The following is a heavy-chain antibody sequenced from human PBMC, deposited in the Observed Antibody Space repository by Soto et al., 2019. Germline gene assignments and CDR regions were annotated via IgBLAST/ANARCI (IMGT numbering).Heavy chain of an antibody. D-gene: IGHD6-19*01. CDR2: IYHSGST. CDR1: GGSISSGGYS. CDR3: ARGMKWQWLVPPLDY. V-gene: IGHV4-30-2*01. Sequence: SETMSLTCAVSGGSISSGGYSWSWIQQPPGKGLEWIGYIYHSGSTNYNPSLKSRVTISVDTSKNQFSLKVRSVTAADTAVYYCARGMKWQWLVPPLDYWGQGTLVTVSS. J-gene: IGHJ4*02.